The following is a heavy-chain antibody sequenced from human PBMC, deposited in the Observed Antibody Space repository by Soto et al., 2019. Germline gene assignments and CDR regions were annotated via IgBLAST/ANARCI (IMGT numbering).Heavy chain of an antibody. J-gene: IGHJ4*02. CDR1: GFTFRNYA. V-gene: IGHV3-23*01. Sequence: EVQLLESGGGLLQPGGSLRLSCTASGFTFRNYAMSWVRQAPGKGLEWVSTFSSGGGGTYYADSVKGRFTISRDNSKNTLSLQMNSLRAEDTAVYYCTKANRYCSGANCFTFDYWGLGTLVTVSS. D-gene: IGHD2-15*01. CDR2: FSSGGGGT. CDR3: TKANRYCSGANCFTFDY.